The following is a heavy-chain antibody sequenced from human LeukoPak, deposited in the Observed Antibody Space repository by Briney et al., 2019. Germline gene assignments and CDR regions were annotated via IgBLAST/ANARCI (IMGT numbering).Heavy chain of an antibody. CDR2: ISAYNGNT. J-gene: IGHJ4*02. CDR1: GYTFTSCG. CDR3: ARDRGYYYDSSGYGDY. Sequence: ASVKVSCKASGYTFTSCGISWVRQSPGQGLEWMGWISAYNGNTNYAQKLQGRVTMTTDTSTSTAYMELRSLRSDDTAVYYCARDRGYYYDSSGYGDYWGQGTLVTVSS. D-gene: IGHD3-22*01. V-gene: IGHV1-18*01.